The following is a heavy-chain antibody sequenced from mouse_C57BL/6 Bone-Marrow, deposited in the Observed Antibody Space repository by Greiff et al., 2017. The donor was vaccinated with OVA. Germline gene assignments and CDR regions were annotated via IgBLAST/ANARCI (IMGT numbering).Heavy chain of an antibody. CDR3: ARPIKDY. CDR2: ISAGGSYT. Sequence: EVQGVESGGGLVKPGGSLKLSCAASGFTFSSYAMSWVRQTPEKRLEWVGTISAGGSYTYYTDNVKGRFTIARDNAKNNQYLQMSHLKAEDTAMYCCARPIKDYWGQGTSVTVSS. V-gene: IGHV5-4*01. CDR1: GFTFSSYA. J-gene: IGHJ4*01.